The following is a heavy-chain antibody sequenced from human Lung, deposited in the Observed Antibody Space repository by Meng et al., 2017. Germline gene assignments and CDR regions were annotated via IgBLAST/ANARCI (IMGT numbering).Heavy chain of an antibody. CDR3: AKYSYGLGDYLYY. Sequence: GESLKISCAASGFSFSSYAMSWVRHAPGKGLEWVSALSGGGFTTYYADSVKGRFAISRHNSKNTLYLQMNSLRAEDTALYYCAKYSYGLGDYLYYWGQGALVTVSS. V-gene: IGHV3-23*01. J-gene: IGHJ4*02. CDR2: LSGGGFTT. D-gene: IGHD3-10*01. CDR1: GFSFSSYA.